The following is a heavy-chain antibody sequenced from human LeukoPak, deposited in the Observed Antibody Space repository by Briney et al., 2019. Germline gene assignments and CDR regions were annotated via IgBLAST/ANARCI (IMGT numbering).Heavy chain of an antibody. CDR1: GYTFTSYG. V-gene: IGHV1-18*01. Sequence: ASVKVSCKASGYTFTSYGISWVRHAPGQGLECIGWISAYNGNTNYAQKLQGRVTMTTDTSTSTAYMELRSLRSDDTAVYYCAREGIAVAGSRSYGMDVWGQGTTVTVSS. D-gene: IGHD6-19*01. CDR2: ISAYNGNT. CDR3: AREGIAVAGSRSYGMDV. J-gene: IGHJ6*02.